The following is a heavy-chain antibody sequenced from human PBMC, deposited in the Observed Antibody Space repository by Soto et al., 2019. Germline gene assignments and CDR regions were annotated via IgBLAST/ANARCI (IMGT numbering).Heavy chain of an antibody. CDR1: GFTFSSYA. J-gene: IGHJ4*02. V-gene: IGHV3-23*01. CDR3: AKDGYYYDSSGYYMRGHFDY. D-gene: IGHD3-22*01. CDR2: ISGSGGST. Sequence: GGSLRLSCAASGFTFSSYAMSWVRQAPGKGLEWVSAISGSGGSTYYADSVKGRFTISRDNSKNTLYLQMNSRRSEDTAGYYCAKDGYYYDSSGYYMRGHFDYWGQGTLVTVSS.